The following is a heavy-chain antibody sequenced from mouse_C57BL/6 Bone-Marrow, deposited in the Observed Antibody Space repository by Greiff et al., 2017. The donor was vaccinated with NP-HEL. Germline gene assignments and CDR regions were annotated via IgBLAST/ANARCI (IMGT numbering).Heavy chain of an antibody. J-gene: IGHJ1*03. D-gene: IGHD1-1*01. CDR3: ARDGVLRGYFDV. CDR2: SRNKANDYTT. V-gene: IGHV7-1*01. CDR1: GFTFSDFY. Sequence: EVMLVESGGGLVQSGRSLRLSCATSGFTFSDFYMEWVRQAPGKGLEWIAASRNKANDYTTEYSASVKGRFIVSRDTSQSILYLQMNALRAEDTAIYYCARDGVLRGYFDVWGTGTTVTVSS.